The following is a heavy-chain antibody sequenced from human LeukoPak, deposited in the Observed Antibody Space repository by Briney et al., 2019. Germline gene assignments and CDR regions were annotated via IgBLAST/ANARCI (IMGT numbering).Heavy chain of an antibody. J-gene: IGHJ4*02. Sequence: GESLKISCKGSGYRFTTSWIAWVRQMPGKGLEWMGIIYPGDSDTRYSPSLQGRVTMSDDKSISTAFLEWSNLKASDTAMYYCARHRGTTAIDYWGQGTLVTVSS. CDR1: GYRFTTSW. D-gene: IGHD4-17*01. CDR2: IYPGDSDT. CDR3: ARHRGTTAIDY. V-gene: IGHV5-51*01.